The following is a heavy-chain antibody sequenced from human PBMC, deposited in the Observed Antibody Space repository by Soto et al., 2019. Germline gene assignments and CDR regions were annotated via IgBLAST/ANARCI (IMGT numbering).Heavy chain of an antibody. CDR2: IYSGGST. V-gene: IGHV3-53*01. CDR1: GLTVSSNS. Sequence: EVQLVESGGGLIQPGGSLRLSCAASGLTVSSNSMSWVRQAPGKGLEWVSVIYSGGSTYYAESVKGRFTISRDNSNNKLNLQMNSLRAEDTAVYYCASAEGFGDPGALDIWGQGTMVTVSS. D-gene: IGHD3-10*01. CDR3: ASAEGFGDPGALDI. J-gene: IGHJ3*02.